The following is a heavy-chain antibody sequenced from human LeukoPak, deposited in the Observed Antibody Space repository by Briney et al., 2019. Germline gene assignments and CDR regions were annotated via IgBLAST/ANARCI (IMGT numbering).Heavy chain of an antibody. Sequence: ASVKVSCKASGYTFTSYYMHWVRQAPGQGLEWMGIINPSGGSTSYAQKFQGRVTMTRDTSTSTVYMELSSLRSEDTAVYYCARGDYSNYFDLDPSFDYWGQGTLVTVSS. CDR1: GYTFTSYY. V-gene: IGHV1-46*01. D-gene: IGHD4-11*01. J-gene: IGHJ4*02. CDR3: ARGDYSNYFDLDPSFDY. CDR2: INPSGGST.